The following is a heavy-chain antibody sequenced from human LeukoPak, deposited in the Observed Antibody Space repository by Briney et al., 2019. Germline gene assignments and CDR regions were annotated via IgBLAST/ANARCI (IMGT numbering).Heavy chain of an antibody. CDR3: ARGAPGY. CDR1: GGSLSDYP. V-gene: IGHV4-34*01. CDR2: IKVGGGT. J-gene: IGHJ4*02. Sequence: EPSETLPLTCAVYGGSLSDYPWTWIRQPPGKGLEWIGQIKVGGGTKYNPSLNSRLTMSLDTSKNQFALKLTYVSAADTAVYYWARGAPGYWGQGTLVTVSS.